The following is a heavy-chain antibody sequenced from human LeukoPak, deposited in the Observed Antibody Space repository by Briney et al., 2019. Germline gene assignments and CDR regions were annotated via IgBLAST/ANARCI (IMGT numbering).Heavy chain of an antibody. D-gene: IGHD3-16*02. CDR2: IYYSGST. Sequence: SETLSLTCTVSGGPISSSSYYWGWIRQPPGKGLEWIGSIYYSGSTYYNPSLKSRVTISVDTSKNQFSLKLSSVTAADTAVYYCARDGTGYYDYVWGSYRPPNWFDPWGQGTLVTVSS. CDR3: ARDGTGYYDYVWGSYRPPNWFDP. J-gene: IGHJ5*02. V-gene: IGHV4-39*07. CDR1: GGPISSSSYY.